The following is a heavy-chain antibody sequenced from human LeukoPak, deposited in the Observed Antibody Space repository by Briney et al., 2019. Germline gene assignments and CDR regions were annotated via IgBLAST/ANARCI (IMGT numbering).Heavy chain of an antibody. Sequence: GGSLRLSCAASGFTFSSYAMSWVRQAPGKGLEWVSAISGSGGSTYYADSVKGRFTISRDNSKNTLYLQMNSLRAEDTAVYYCAKPTFKYCSSASCSHVFDYWGQGTLVTVSS. CDR1: GFTFSSYA. J-gene: IGHJ4*02. D-gene: IGHD2-2*01. V-gene: IGHV3-23*01. CDR3: AKPTFKYCSSASCSHVFDY. CDR2: ISGSGGST.